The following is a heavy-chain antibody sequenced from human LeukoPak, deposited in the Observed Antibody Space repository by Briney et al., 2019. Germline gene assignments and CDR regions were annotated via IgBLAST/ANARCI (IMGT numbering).Heavy chain of an antibody. J-gene: IGHJ4*02. CDR2: INPSGGST. V-gene: IGHV1-46*01. Sequence: ASVKVSCKASGYTFTSYYMHWVRQSPGQGLDWMGIINPSGGSTSYAQKFQGRVTMTRDTSTSTVYMELSSLRSEDTAVYYCARGRVPVTTSDYWGQGTLVTVSS. D-gene: IGHD4-17*01. CDR3: ARGRVPVTTSDY. CDR1: GYTFTSYY.